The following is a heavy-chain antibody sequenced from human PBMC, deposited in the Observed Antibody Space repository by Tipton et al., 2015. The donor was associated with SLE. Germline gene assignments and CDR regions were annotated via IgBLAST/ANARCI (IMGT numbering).Heavy chain of an antibody. Sequence: GSLRLSCAASGFTVSSNYMSWVRQAPGKGLEWVSVIYSGGSTYYADSVKGRFTISRDNSKNTLYLQMNSLRAEDTAVYYCARVNPDYGDYPYFQHWGQGTLVTVSS. CDR3: ARVNPDYGDYPYFQH. CDR1: GFTVSSNY. J-gene: IGHJ1*01. V-gene: IGHV3-53*01. D-gene: IGHD4-17*01. CDR2: IYSGGST.